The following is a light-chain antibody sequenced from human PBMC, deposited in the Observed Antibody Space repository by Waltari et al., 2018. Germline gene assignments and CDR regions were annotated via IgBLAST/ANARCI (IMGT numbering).Light chain of an antibody. J-gene: IGKJ3*01. Sequence: DIVMTQSPDSLSVSLGERATINCKSIQTVLYNSYNKIYLAWYQQKPGRPPKLLIYWASTRESGVPDRFSGSGSGTDFSLTISSLQAEDVAVYYCQQYYTTPFTFGPGTKVDIK. CDR3: QQYYTTPFT. V-gene: IGKV4-1*01. CDR2: WAS. CDR1: QTVLYNSYNKIY.